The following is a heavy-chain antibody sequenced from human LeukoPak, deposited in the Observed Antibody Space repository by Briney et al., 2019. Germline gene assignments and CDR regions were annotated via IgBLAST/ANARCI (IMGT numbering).Heavy chain of an antibody. V-gene: IGHV3-48*03. CDR3: ARDPSYGDYFDY. Sequence: PGGSLRLSCAASGFTSSSYEMNWVRQAPGKGLEWVSYISSSGSTIYYADSVKGRFTISRDNAKNSLYLQMNSLRAEDTAVYYCARDPSYGDYFDYWGQGTLVTVSS. CDR2: ISSSGSTI. D-gene: IGHD4-17*01. CDR1: GFTSSSYE. J-gene: IGHJ4*02.